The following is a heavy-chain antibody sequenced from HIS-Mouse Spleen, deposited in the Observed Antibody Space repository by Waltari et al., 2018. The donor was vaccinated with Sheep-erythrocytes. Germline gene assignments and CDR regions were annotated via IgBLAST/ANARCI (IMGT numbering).Heavy chain of an antibody. CDR1: GFTFRSYD. CDR2: IGTAGDT. D-gene: IGHD1-26*01. J-gene: IGHJ3*02. Sequence: EVQLVESGGGLVQPGGSLRLSCAASGFTFRSYDMDWVRQATGKGLEWVSAIGTAGDTYYPGSVKGRFTISRENAKTSLYLQMNSLRAGDTAVYYCARANSGSYDDAFDIWGQGTMVTVSS. V-gene: IGHV3-13*01. CDR3: ARANSGSYDDAFDI.